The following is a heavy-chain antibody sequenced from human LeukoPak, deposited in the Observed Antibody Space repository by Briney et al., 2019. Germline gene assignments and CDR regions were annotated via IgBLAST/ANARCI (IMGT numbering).Heavy chain of an antibody. J-gene: IGHJ5*02. CDR3: ARDNSRSDSGTSYWWFDP. V-gene: IGHV1-46*01. D-gene: IGHD3-22*01. CDR2: INPSGDST. CDR1: AFSFTSYY. Sequence: ASVKVSCKASAFSFTSYYMHWVRQAPGQGLEWMGIINPSGDSTNYAQKFQGRVTITRDTSTSTVYMELSSLRSEDTAVYYCARDNSRSDSGTSYWWFDPWGQGTLVTVS.